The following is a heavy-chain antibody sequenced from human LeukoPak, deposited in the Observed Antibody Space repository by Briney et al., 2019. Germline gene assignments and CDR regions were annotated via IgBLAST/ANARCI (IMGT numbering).Heavy chain of an antibody. CDR1: GFTFSTYR. V-gene: IGHV3-21*01. CDR2: IASLSSSI. CDR3: ARSGDVDYYFDY. D-gene: IGHD2-21*02. J-gene: IGHJ4*02. Sequence: GGSLRLSCAASGFTFSTYRMDWVRQAPGKGLEWVSSIASLSSSIYYADSLKGRFTISRDNAKNSLFLQMNSLRAEDTAVYYCARSGDVDYYFDYWGQGTLVTVSS.